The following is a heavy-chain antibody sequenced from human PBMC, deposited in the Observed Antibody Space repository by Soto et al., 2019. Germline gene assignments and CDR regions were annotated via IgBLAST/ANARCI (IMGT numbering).Heavy chain of an antibody. CDR2: ISYDGSLQ. J-gene: IGHJ4*02. CDR1: GFAFSSYG. V-gene: IGHV3-30*03. D-gene: IGHD3-10*01. CDR3: VSDRGCIHASVPYS. Sequence: QAQLVESGGGVVQPGRSLRLSCAASGFAFSSYGMHWVREAPGTGLEWVAVISYDGSLQHYADSVKGRFTISRDNSKNMVLLQISSLRAEDTAVYYSVSDRGCIHASVPYSWGQGTLVSVSS.